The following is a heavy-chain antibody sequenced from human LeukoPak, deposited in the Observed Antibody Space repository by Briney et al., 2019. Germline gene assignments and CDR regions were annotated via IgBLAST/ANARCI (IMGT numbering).Heavy chain of an antibody. V-gene: IGHV3-23*01. Sequence: GGSLRLSCAASGFTFSSYAMSWVRQAPGKGLEWVSAISGSGGSTYYADSVKGRFTISRDNSKNTLYLQMNSLRAEDTAVYYCASNSEVYDFWSGYLGFDYWGQGTLVTVSS. J-gene: IGHJ4*02. D-gene: IGHD3-3*01. CDR3: ASNSEVYDFWSGYLGFDY. CDR1: GFTFSSYA. CDR2: ISGSGGST.